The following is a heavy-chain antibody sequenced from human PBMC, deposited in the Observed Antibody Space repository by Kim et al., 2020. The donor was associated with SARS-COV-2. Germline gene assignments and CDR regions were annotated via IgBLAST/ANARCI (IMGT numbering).Heavy chain of an antibody. CDR2: ISGSGGST. CDR1: GFTFSSYA. V-gene: IGHV3-23*01. CDR3: AKGEELLWFGELLSTGMDV. Sequence: GGSLRLSCAASGFTFSSYAMSWVRQAPGKGLEWVSAISGSGGSTYYADSVKGRFTISRDNSKNTLYLQMNSLRAEDTAVYYCAKGEELLWFGELLSTGMDVWGQGTTVTVSS. D-gene: IGHD3-10*01. J-gene: IGHJ6*02.